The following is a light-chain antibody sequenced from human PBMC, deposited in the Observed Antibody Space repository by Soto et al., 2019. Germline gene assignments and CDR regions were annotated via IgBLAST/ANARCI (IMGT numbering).Light chain of an antibody. Sequence: QSVLTQPPSVSGTPGQRITISCSGSSSNVGSDHVYWYQQVPGTAPRLLVYSNNQRPSGVPDRFSASKSGTSASLAISGLRSEDEAHYYCAARDDSLRGWVFGGGTQLTVL. CDR1: SSNVGSDH. J-gene: IGLJ3*02. V-gene: IGLV1-47*02. CDR2: SNN. CDR3: AARDDSLRGWV.